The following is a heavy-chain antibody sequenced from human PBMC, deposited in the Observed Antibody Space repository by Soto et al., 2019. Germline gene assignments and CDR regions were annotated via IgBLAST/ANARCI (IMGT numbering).Heavy chain of an antibody. CDR3: ARGLGGYYDSSGYSDY. V-gene: IGHV4-59*01. D-gene: IGHD3-22*01. Sequence: SETLSLTCTVSGGSISSYYWSWIRQPPGKGLGWIGYIYYSGSTNYNPSLKSRVTISVDTSKNQFSLKLSSVTAADTAVYYCARGLGGYYDSSGYSDYWGQGTLVTVSS. CDR2: IYYSGST. CDR1: GGSISSYY. J-gene: IGHJ4*02.